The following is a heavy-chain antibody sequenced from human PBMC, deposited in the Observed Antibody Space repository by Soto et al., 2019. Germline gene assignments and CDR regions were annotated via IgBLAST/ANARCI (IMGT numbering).Heavy chain of an antibody. Sequence: SETLSLTCSVSGGSISGHYWIWIRQSPGKGLEWIGYIFYTGSTNYNPSLKSRVTLSVDTSKNQFSLRLSSVTAADTAVYYCARVGSSGWSPDYWGQGTLVTVSS. V-gene: IGHV4-59*11. CDR3: ARVGSSGWSPDY. J-gene: IGHJ4*02. D-gene: IGHD6-19*01. CDR1: GGSISGHY. CDR2: IFYTGST.